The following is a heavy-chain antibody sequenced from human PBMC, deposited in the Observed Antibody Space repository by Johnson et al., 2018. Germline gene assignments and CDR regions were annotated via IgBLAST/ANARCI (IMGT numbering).Heavy chain of an antibody. J-gene: IGHJ5*02. Sequence: QVQLVQSGAEVKKPGASVKVSCKASGFTFNNYYMHWVRQAPGQGLEWMGIINPSGDSTSLAQKFQGRVTMTRDKSTSTVYMDVSSLRSDDTAVYYCARDNSVRDNSGYAGWWFDPWGQGTLVTVSS. V-gene: IGHV1-46*02. CDR3: ARDNSVRDNSGYAGWWFDP. CDR2: INPSGDST. D-gene: IGHD5-12*01. CDR1: GFTFNNYY.